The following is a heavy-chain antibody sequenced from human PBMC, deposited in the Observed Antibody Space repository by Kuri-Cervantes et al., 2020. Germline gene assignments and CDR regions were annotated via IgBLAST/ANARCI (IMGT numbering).Heavy chain of an antibody. CDR1: GFPFNNYA. CDR2: ISYDGSNK. Sequence: GESLEISCAASGFPFNNYAMHWVRQAPGKGLEWVAVISYDGSNKYYADSVKGRFTISRDNSKNTLYLQMNSLRAEDTAVYYCARARVPQWLVVGRDWFDPWGQGTLVTVSS. V-gene: IGHV3-30-3*01. CDR3: ARARVPQWLVVGRDWFDP. D-gene: IGHD6-19*01. J-gene: IGHJ5*02.